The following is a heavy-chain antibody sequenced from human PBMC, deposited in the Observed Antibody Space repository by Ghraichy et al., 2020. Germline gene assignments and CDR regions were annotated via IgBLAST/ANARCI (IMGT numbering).Heavy chain of an antibody. D-gene: IGHD3-3*01. Sequence: GGSLRLSCAASGFTFSSYAMSWVRQAPGKGLEWVSAVSGSGDNTYYADSVKGRFTISRDNSKNTLYLQMNSLGAEDTAVYYCAKGSGIHDYWGQGTLVTVSS. CDR2: VSGSGDNT. CDR1: GFTFSSYA. CDR3: AKGSGIHDY. J-gene: IGHJ4*02. V-gene: IGHV3-23*01.